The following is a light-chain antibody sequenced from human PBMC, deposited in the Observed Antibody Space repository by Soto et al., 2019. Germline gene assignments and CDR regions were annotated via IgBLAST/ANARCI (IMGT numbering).Light chain of an antibody. CDR3: CSFAGTNSFA. J-gene: IGLJ1*01. CDR2: DVT. CDR1: SSDVGGFDY. Sequence: QSALTQPRSVSGSPGQSVTISCTGTSSDVGGFDYVSWYQQHPGKAPKLIIYDVTKRPSGVPDRFFGSRSGNTASLTISGLQSEDEAVYYCCSFAGTNSFAFGPGTKLTVL. V-gene: IGLV2-11*01.